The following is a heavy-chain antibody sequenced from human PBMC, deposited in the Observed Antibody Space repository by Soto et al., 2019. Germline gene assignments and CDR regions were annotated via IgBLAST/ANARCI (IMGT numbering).Heavy chain of an antibody. V-gene: IGHV3-11*01. CDR1: GFIFTDYS. J-gene: IGHJ1*01. D-gene: IGHD5-12*01. Sequence: NPGGSLRLSCSASGFIFTDYSMTWIRQAPGKGLEWVSYISNGDETTQYADSVKGRFTVSRDNAKKVLFLQMSSLRVDDTAVYYCSRDPKRSNGYNLESWGRGALVT. CDR2: ISNGDETT. CDR3: SRDPKRSNGYNLES.